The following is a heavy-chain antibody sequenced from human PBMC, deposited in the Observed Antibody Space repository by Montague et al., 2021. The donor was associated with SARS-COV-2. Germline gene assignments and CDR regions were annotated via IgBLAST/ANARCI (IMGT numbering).Heavy chain of an antibody. CDR1: GDSTSCPNCY. CDR3: ARHRNYGDHSLDNWFHP. D-gene: IGHD4-17*01. Sequence: SETLSLTCTVSGDSTSCPNCYWGWIRQPPGKGLDWIGTIYNSGTTYYXPSLKSRLTISIDTSKNQFSLKLSPVTAADTAVYYCARHRNYGDHSLDNWFHPWGQGTLVTVSS. V-gene: IGHV4-39*01. CDR2: IYNSGTT. J-gene: IGHJ5*02.